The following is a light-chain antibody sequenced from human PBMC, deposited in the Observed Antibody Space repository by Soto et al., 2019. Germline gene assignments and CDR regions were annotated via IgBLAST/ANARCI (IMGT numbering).Light chain of an antibody. J-gene: IGKJ2*01. V-gene: IGKV1-39*01. Sequence: DIQMTQSPSSLSASIGDRVTITCRASQSVRTHLNWYHQKPGKAPELLIYAASSLQTGVPSRFSGSGSGTDSTLTISRLHPEDFGDYYCQQSYSPPHTFGQGTNLEIK. CDR1: QSVRTH. CDR3: QQSYSPPHT. CDR2: AAS.